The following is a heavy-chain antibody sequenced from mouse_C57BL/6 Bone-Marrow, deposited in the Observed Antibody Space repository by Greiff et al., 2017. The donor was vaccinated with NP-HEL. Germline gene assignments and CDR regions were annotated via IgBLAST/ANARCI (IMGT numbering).Heavy chain of an antibody. CDR2: IYPGDGDT. J-gene: IGHJ3*01. CDR1: GYAFSSYW. V-gene: IGHV1-80*01. Sequence: VQVVESGAELVKPGASVKISCKASGYAFSSYWMNWVKQRPGKGLVWIGQIYPGDGDTNYNGKFKDKASLTADKSSSTAYMQLSSLTSEDSAVYFCARGAYWGQGTLVTVSA. CDR3: ARGAY.